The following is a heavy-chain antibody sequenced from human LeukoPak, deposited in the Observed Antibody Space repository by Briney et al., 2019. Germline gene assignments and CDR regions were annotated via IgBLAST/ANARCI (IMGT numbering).Heavy chain of an antibody. D-gene: IGHD5-12*01. CDR2: ISSSSSYI. Sequence: MPGGSLRLSCAASGFTFSSYSMNWVRQAPGKGLEWVSSISSSSSYIYYADSVKGRFTISRDNAKNSLYPQMNSLRAEDTAVYYCARDRDGYDFDYWGQGTLVTVSS. CDR1: GFTFSSYS. CDR3: ARDRDGYDFDY. J-gene: IGHJ4*02. V-gene: IGHV3-21*01.